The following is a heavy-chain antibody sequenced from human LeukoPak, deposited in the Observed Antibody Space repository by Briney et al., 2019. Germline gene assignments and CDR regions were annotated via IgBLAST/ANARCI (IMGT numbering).Heavy chain of an antibody. V-gene: IGHV4-34*01. CDR2: INHSGST. D-gene: IGHD3-3*01. Sequence: SETLSLTCAVYGGSFSGYCWSWIRQPPGKGLEWIGEINHSGSTNYNPSLKSRVTISVDTSKNQFSLKLSSVTAADTAVYYCARGNYDFWSGYSANYGMDVWGQGTTVTVSS. J-gene: IGHJ6*02. CDR3: ARGNYDFWSGYSANYGMDV. CDR1: GGSFSGYC.